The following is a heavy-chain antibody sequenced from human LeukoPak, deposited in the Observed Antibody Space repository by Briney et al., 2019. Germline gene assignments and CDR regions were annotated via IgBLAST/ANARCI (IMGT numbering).Heavy chain of an antibody. J-gene: IGHJ4*02. CDR2: ISGSGGST. V-gene: IGHV3-23*01. CDR3: ARSSDSSDLGY. CDR1: GFTFSSYA. D-gene: IGHD6-25*01. Sequence: GGSLRLSCAASGFTFSSYAMSWVRQAPGKGLEWVSAISGSGGSTYYAGSVKGRFTISRDNSKNTLYLQMNSLRVDDTAVYYCARSSDSSDLGYWGQGTLVTVSS.